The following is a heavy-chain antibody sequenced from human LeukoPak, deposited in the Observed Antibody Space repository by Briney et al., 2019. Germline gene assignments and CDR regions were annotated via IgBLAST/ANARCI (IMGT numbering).Heavy chain of an antibody. CDR3: ARCNGGSCLADY. CDR2: ISYDGSNK. D-gene: IGHD2-15*01. V-gene: IGHV3-30-3*01. CDR1: GFTFSSYA. J-gene: IGHJ4*02. Sequence: PGGSLRLSCAASGFTFSSYAMHWVRQAPGKGLEWVAVISYDGSNKYYADSVKGRFTISRDNSKNTLYLQMNSLRAEDTAVYYCARCNGGSCLADYWGQGTLVTVSS.